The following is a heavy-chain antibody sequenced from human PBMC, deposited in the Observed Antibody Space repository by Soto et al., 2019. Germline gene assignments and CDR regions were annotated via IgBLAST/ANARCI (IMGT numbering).Heavy chain of an antibody. V-gene: IGHV3-21*01. Sequence: PGGSLRLSCAASGFIFTNYSMVWVRLAPGKGLEWVASISSGGDSIFYADSVKGRFTVSRDNAKNSLFLQMNNLRAEDTAVYFCARDRSADRFVQYFQHWGQGTQVTVSS. J-gene: IGHJ1*01. CDR3: ARDRSADRFVQYFQH. D-gene: IGHD6-19*01. CDR1: GFIFTNYS. CDR2: ISSGGDSI.